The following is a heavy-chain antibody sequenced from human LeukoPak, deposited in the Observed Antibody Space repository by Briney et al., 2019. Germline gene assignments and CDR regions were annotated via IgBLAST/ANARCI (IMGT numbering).Heavy chain of an antibody. CDR1: GFTFSSYG. J-gene: IGHJ3*02. CDR3: AKHGRITIFGVVTHDAFDI. D-gene: IGHD3-3*01. Sequence: GGSLRLSCAASGFTFSSYGMHWVRQAPGKGLEWVAFIRYDGSNKYYADSVKGRFTISRDNSKNTLYLQMNSLRAEDTAVYYCAKHGRITIFGVVTHDAFDIWGQGTMVAVSS. CDR2: IRYDGSNK. V-gene: IGHV3-30*02.